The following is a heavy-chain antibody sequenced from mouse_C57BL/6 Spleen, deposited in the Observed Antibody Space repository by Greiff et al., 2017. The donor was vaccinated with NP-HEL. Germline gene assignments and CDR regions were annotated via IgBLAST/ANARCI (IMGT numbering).Heavy chain of an antibody. V-gene: IGHV1-42*01. CDR3: ASPVVAAYYAMDY. CDR1: GYSFTGYY. CDR2: INPSTGGT. D-gene: IGHD1-1*01. Sequence: VQLQQSGPELVKPGASVKISCKASGYSFTGYYMNWVKQSPEKSLEWIGEINPSTGGTTYNQKFKAKATLTVDKSSSTAYMQLKSLTSEDSAVYYCASPVVAAYYAMDYWGQGTSVTVSS. J-gene: IGHJ4*01.